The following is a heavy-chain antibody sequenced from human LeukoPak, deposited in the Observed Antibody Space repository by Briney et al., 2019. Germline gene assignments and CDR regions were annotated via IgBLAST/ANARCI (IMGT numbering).Heavy chain of an antibody. D-gene: IGHD1-14*01. CDR3: ARGGVGIIQT. J-gene: IGHJ5*02. CDR1: GGSISSGSYY. CDR2: IYTSGST. V-gene: IGHV4-61*02. Sequence: PSETLSLTCTVSGGSISSGSYYWSWLWQPAGTGLEWIGRIYTSGSTNYNPSLKSRVTISVDTSKNQFSLKLSSVTAADTAVYYCARGGVGIIQTWGQGTLVTVSS.